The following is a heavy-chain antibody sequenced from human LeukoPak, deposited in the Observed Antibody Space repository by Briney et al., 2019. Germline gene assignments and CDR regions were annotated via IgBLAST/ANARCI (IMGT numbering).Heavy chain of an antibody. CDR2: ISYDGSNK. CDR3: AKPFYCGGDCYYFDY. CDR1: GFTFSSYA. J-gene: IGHJ4*02. D-gene: IGHD2-21*02. V-gene: IGHV3-30*18. Sequence: PGGSLRLSCAASGFTFSSYAMHWVRQAPGKGLEWVAVISYDGSNKYYADSVKGRFTISRDNSKNTLYLQMNSLRAEDTAVYYCAKPFYCGGDCYYFDYWGQGTLVTVSS.